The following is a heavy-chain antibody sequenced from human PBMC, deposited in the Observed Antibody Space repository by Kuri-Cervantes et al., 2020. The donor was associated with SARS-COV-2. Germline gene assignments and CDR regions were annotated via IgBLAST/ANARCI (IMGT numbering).Heavy chain of an antibody. CDR3: AYDSSAFHFDY. CDR2: IDHHETEK. D-gene: IGHD3-22*01. V-gene: IGHV3-7*05. CDR1: SLTFSDYW. Sequence: GESLKISCAASSLTFSDYWMTWVRQAPGKGLEWVANIDHHETEKNYVDSVRGRFTISRDNFKNSLYLQMNNLRVEDSAVYYCAYDSSAFHFDYWGQGTLVTVSS. J-gene: IGHJ4*02.